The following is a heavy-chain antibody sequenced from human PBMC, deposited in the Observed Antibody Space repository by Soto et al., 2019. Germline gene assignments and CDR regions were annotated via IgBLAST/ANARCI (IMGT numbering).Heavy chain of an antibody. Sequence: QITLKESGPTLVKPTQTLTLTCTFSGFSLSTSGVGVGWIRQPPGKALEWLALIYWDDDKRYSPSLKSRLTITTDTSKNQVVLTMTNMDPVDTATYYCALSFAYYYGSGSYYYPYWYFDLWGRGTLVTVSS. CDR1: GFSLSTSGVG. CDR3: ALSFAYYYGSGSYYYPYWYFDL. CDR2: IYWDDDK. J-gene: IGHJ2*01. D-gene: IGHD3-10*01. V-gene: IGHV2-5*02.